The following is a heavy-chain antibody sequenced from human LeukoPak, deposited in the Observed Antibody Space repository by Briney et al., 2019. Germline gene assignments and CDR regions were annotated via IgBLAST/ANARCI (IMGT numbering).Heavy chain of an antibody. CDR1: GDSVSSNSAA. CDR3: ARGLGLLWFGELRYYYYYMDA. J-gene: IGHJ6*03. Sequence: SQTLSLTCAISGDSVSSNSAAWNWIRQSPSRGPEWLGRTYYRSKWYNDYAVSVKSRITINPDTSKNQFSLQLNSVTPEDTAVYYCARGLGLLWFGELRYYYYYMDAWGKGTTVTVSS. D-gene: IGHD3-10*01. V-gene: IGHV6-1*01. CDR2: TYYRSKWYN.